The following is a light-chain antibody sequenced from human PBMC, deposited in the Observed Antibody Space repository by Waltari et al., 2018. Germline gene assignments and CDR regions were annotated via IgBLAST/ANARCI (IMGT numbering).Light chain of an antibody. CDR3: QQYNSYSWT. J-gene: IGKJ1*01. CDR2: KAS. CDR1: QRSSSW. V-gene: IGKV1-5*03. Sequence: TCPASQRSSSWLAWYQQKPGKAPKLLIYKASSLESGVPSRFSCSGSGTEFTLTISSLQPDDFATYYCQQYNSYSWTFGQGTKVEIK.